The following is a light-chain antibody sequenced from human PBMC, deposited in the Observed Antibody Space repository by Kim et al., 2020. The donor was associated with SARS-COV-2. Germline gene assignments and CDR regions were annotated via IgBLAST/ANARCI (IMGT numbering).Light chain of an antibody. V-gene: IGKV3-20*01. CDR3: QQYGSAIT. CDR2: GAS. Sequence: EIVLTQSPGTLSLSPGERATLSCRASRSVSSNYLAWYQQKPGQAPRLLIYGASIRATGIPDRFSGSGSGTDFTLTISRLEPEDSAVYYCQQYGSAITFGQGTRLEIK. J-gene: IGKJ5*01. CDR1: RSVSSNY.